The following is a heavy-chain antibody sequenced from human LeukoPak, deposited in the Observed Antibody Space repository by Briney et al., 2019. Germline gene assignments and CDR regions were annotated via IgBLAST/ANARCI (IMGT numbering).Heavy chain of an antibody. Sequence: GGSLRLSCAASGFTFSSTWMSWVRQAPGKGLEWVANIKHDGSETNYVESVKGRFTISRDNAKNSLHLQMNSLRVEDTAVYYCAKNGGPHGMDVWGQGTTVSVSS. CDR2: IKHDGSET. D-gene: IGHD3-16*01. J-gene: IGHJ6*02. CDR3: AKNGGPHGMDV. V-gene: IGHV3-7*02. CDR1: GFTFSSTW.